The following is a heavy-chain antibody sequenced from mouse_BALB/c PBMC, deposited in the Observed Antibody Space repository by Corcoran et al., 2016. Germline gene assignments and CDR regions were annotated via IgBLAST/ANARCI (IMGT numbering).Heavy chain of an antibody. J-gene: IGHJ1*01. Sequence: DVQLQESGPGLVKPSQSLSLTCSVTGYSITSGYYWNWIRQFPGNKLEWMGYISYDGSNNYNPSLKNRISITRDTSKNQFFLKLNSVTTEDTATYYCASLLYWYFDVWGAGTTVTVSS. CDR3: ASLLYWYFDV. CDR1: GYSITSGYY. CDR2: ISYDGSN. V-gene: IGHV3-6*02.